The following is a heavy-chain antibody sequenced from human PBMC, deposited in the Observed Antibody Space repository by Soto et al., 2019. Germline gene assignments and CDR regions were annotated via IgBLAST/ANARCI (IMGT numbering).Heavy chain of an antibody. CDR3: ARDGYCSGGSCYSWYYYMDV. CDR1: GFTFSSYG. V-gene: IGHV3-33*01. D-gene: IGHD2-15*01. CDR2: IWYDGSNK. Sequence: WGSLRLSCAASGFTFSSYGMHWVRQAPGKGLEWVAVIWYDGSNKYYADSVKGRFTISRDNSKNTLYLQMNSLRAEDTAVYYCARDGYCSGGSCYSWYYYMDVWGKGTTVTVSS. J-gene: IGHJ6*03.